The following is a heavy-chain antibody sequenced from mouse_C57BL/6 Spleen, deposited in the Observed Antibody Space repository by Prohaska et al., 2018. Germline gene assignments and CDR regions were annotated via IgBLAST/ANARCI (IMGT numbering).Heavy chain of an antibody. Sequence: QVQLQQSGPELVKPGASVKISCKASGYAFSSSWMNWVKQRPGKGLEWIGRIYPGDGDTNYNGKFKGKATLTADKSSSTAYMELRSLTSEDSAVYYCTRYPTGPESYFDYWGQGTTLTVSS. V-gene: IGHV1-82*01. J-gene: IGHJ2*01. CDR3: TRYPTGPESYFDY. CDR1: GYAFSSSW. CDR2: IYPGDGDT. D-gene: IGHD1-1*01.